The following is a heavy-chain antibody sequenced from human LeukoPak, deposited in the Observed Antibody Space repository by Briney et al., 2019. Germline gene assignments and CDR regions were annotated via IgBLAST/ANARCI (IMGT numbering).Heavy chain of an antibody. V-gene: IGHV3-30*03. CDR3: AGAFDNYFDY. J-gene: IGHJ4*02. Sequence: GGSLRLSCAASGFTFSSYGMHCVRQAPGKGLEWVAVISYDGSNKYYADSVKGRFTISRDNSKNTLYLQMNSLRAEDTAVYYCAGAFDNYFDYWGQGTLVTVSS. CDR2: ISYDGSNK. CDR1: GFTFSSYG.